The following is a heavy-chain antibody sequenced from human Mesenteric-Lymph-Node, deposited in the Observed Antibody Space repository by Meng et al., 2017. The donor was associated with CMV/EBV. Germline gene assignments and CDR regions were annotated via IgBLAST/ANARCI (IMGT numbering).Heavy chain of an antibody. CDR1: GFTFSDYY. CDR3: ARVPFPYGMDV. CDR2: ISSSGSTI. Sequence: GESLKISCAASGFTFSDYYMSWIRQAPGKGLEWVSYISSSGSTIYYADSVKGRFTISRDNAKNSLYLQMNSLRAEDTAVYYCARVPFPYGMDVWGQGTTVTVSS. V-gene: IGHV3-11*01. J-gene: IGHJ6*02.